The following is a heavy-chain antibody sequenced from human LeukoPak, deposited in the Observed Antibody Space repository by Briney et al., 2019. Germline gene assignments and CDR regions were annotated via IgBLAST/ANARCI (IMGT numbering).Heavy chain of an antibody. J-gene: IGHJ4*02. V-gene: IGHV3-23*05. CDR3: AKGDTGVIRRYYLDS. D-gene: IGHD5-18*01. CDR1: GFIFSSFE. Sequence: GGSLRLSCAASGFIFSSFEMTWVRQAPGKGLEWVSVTDTSGVITYYTDSVKGRFTISRDNSKNTLNLQMDSLRVEDTAVYYCAKGDTGVIRRYYLDSWGQGTLVTVSS. CDR2: TDTSGVIT.